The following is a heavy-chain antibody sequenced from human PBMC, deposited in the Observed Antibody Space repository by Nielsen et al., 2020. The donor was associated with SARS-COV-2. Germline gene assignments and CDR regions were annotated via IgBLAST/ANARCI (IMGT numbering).Heavy chain of an antibody. Sequence: SETLSLTCTVSGGSISSYYWSWIRQPPGKGLEWIGYIYYSGSTNYNPSLKSRVTISVDTSKNQFSLKLSSVTAADTAVYYCARVGFFNLGRLGELSLDYWGQGTLVTVSS. D-gene: IGHD3-16*02. CDR2: IYYSGST. CDR1: GGSISSYY. J-gene: IGHJ4*02. V-gene: IGHV4-59*01. CDR3: ARVGFFNLGRLGELSLDY.